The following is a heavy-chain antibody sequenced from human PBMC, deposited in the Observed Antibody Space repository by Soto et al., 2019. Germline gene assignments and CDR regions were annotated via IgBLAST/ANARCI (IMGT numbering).Heavy chain of an antibody. CDR2: IYYSGST. V-gene: IGHV4-31*03. D-gene: IGHD6-19*01. CDR1: GGSISSGGYY. J-gene: IGHJ4*02. Sequence: LSLTCTVSGGSISSGGYYWSWIRQHPGKGLEWIGYIYYSGSTYYNPSLKSRLTISVDTSKNQFSLKLSPVTAADTAVYYCARTVAGPYYFDYWGQGTLVTVSS. CDR3: ARTVAGPYYFDY.